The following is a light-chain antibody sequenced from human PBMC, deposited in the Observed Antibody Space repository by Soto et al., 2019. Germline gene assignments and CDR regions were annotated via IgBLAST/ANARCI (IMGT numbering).Light chain of an antibody. V-gene: IGLV2-14*01. CDR3: SSYTSSSTL. J-gene: IGLJ2*01. CDR1: SSDVGGYNY. CDR2: DVS. Sequence: QSVLTQPASVSGSPGQSITISCTGTSSDVGGYNYVSWYQQHPGKAPKVMIYDVSNRLSGVSNRFSGSKSGNTASLTISGLQAEDEADYYCSSYTSSSTLFGGGTKLTVL.